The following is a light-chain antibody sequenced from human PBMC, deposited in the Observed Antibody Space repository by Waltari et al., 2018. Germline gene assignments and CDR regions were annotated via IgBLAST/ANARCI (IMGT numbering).Light chain of an antibody. CDR3: CSYAGSFTWV. V-gene: IGLV2-11*01. Sequence: QSALTHPLSVSGSPGQSVAISCTGTSSSAGGSHPVSWYQQHPGKAPQLMIYAVTQRPSGVPDRFSGSKSGNTASLTISGLQAEDEADYYCCSYAGSFTWVFGGGTKLTVL. CDR1: SSSAGGSHP. J-gene: IGLJ3*02. CDR2: AVT.